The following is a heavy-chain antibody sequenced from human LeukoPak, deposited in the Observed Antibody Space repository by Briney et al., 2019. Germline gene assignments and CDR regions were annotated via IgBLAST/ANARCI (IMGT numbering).Heavy chain of an antibody. J-gene: IGHJ4*02. Sequence: ASVKVSCKTSGYTFTSLYIHWVRQAPGQGLEWMGRIDPNRGDRKFAQRFQDRVTFTTDASISTAYMELSSLGSDDTAVYYCARDNYDKRFDYWGQGILVTVSS. D-gene: IGHD3-22*01. CDR1: GYTFTSLY. CDR2: IDPNRGDR. CDR3: ARDNYDKRFDY. V-gene: IGHV1-2*06.